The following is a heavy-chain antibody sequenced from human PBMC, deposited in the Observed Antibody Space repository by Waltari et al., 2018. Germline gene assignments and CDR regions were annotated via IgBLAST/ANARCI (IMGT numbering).Heavy chain of an antibody. CDR2: IYYSGGT. V-gene: IGHV4-39*01. D-gene: IGHD3-22*01. Sequence: QLQLQESGPGLVKPSETLSLTCTVSGGSISSSSYYWGWIRQPPGKGLEWIGSIYYSGGTYYNPSLKSRVTISVDTSKNQFSLKLSSVTAADTAVYYCARVTYYYDSRGYYFDYWGQGTLVIVSS. CDR1: GGSISSSSYY. CDR3: ARVTYYYDSRGYYFDY. J-gene: IGHJ4*02.